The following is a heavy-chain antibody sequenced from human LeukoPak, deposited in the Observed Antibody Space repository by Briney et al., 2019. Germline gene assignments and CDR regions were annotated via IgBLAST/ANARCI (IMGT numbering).Heavy chain of an antibody. D-gene: IGHD3-10*01. CDR2: IYPGDSDT. CDR3: ARQDGSGSYTYYYYYGMDV. J-gene: IGHJ6*02. V-gene: IGHV5-51*01. CDR1: GYTFASYW. Sequence: GESLKISCKGSGYTFASYWIGWVRQMPGKGLEWMGIIYPGDSDTRYSPSFQGQVTISADKSISTAYLQWNSLKASDTAMYYCARQDGSGSYTYYYYYGMDVWGQGTTVTVSS.